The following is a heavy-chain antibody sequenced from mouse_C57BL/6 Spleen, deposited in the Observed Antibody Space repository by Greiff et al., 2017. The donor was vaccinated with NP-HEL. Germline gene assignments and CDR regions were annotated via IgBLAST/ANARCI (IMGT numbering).Heavy chain of an antibody. D-gene: IGHD2-2*01. CDR2: INPNNGGT. J-gene: IGHJ1*03. CDR1: GYTFTDYY. Sequence: VQLQQSGPELVKPGASVKISCKASGYTFTDYYMNWVKQSHGKSLEWIGDINPNNGGTSYNQKFKGKATLTVDKSSSTAYMELRSLTSEDSAVYYCARGGYDGVRYWYFDVWGTGTTVTVSS. CDR3: ARGGYDGVRYWYFDV. V-gene: IGHV1-26*01.